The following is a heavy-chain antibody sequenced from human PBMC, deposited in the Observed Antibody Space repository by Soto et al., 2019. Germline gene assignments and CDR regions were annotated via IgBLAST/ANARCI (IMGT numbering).Heavy chain of an antibody. J-gene: IGHJ6*02. D-gene: IGHD4-17*01. CDR3: ARGPSVTTSYYYYGMDV. Sequence: PGGSLRLSCAASGFTFSSYGMHWVRQAPGKGLERVAVIWYDGSNKYYADSVKGRFTISRDNSKNTLYLQMNSLRAEGTAVYYCARGPSVTTSYYYYGMDVWGQGTTVTVSS. CDR1: GFTFSSYG. CDR2: IWYDGSNK. V-gene: IGHV3-33*01.